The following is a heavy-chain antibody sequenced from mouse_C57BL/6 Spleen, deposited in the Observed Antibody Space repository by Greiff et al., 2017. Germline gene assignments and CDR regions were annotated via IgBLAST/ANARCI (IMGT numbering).Heavy chain of an antibody. CDR3: ARKLTTVVAPYWYFDV. D-gene: IGHD1-1*01. Sequence: QVQLQQPGAELVMPGASVKLSCKASGYTFTSYWMHWVKQRPGQGLEWIGEIDPSDSYTNYNQKVKGKSTLTVDKSSSTAYMQLSSLTSEDSAVYYCARKLTTVVAPYWYFDVWGTGTTVTVSS. CDR2: IDPSDSYT. CDR1: GYTFTSYW. V-gene: IGHV1-69*01. J-gene: IGHJ1*03.